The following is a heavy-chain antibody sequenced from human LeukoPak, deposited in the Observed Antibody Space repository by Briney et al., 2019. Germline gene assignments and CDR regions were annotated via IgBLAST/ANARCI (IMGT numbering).Heavy chain of an antibody. V-gene: IGHV3-23*01. Sequence: PGGSLRLSCAASGFTFSSYAMSWVRQAPGKGLEWVSAISGGGGSTYYADSVKGRFTISRDNSKNTLYLQMNSLRAEDTAVYYCAKSSGYYSAEYFQHWGQGTLVTVSS. CDR3: AKSSGYYSAEYFQH. CDR1: GFTFSSYA. J-gene: IGHJ1*01. D-gene: IGHD3-22*01. CDR2: ISGGGGST.